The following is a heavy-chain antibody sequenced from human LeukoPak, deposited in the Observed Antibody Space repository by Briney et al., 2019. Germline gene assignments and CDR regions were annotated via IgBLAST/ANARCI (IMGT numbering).Heavy chain of an antibody. CDR1: GFTFSSYE. Sequence: PGGSLRLSCAASGFTFSSYEMNWVRQAPGKGLEWVSYISSSSSYTNYADSVKGRFTISRDNAKNSLYLQMNSLRAEDTAVYYCAREGREVATIDYWGDGTPGTVSS. J-gene: IGHJ4*03. D-gene: IGHD5-12*01. V-gene: IGHV3-21*05. CDR3: AREGREVATIDY. CDR2: ISSSSSYT.